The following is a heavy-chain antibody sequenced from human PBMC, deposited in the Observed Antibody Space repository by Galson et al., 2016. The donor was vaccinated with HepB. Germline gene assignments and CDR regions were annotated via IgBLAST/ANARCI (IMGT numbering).Heavy chain of an antibody. D-gene: IGHD6-13*01. CDR3: ARQKLYSSSWYILYWFDP. CDR2: IYYSGST. J-gene: IGHJ5*02. CDR1: GGSISSSSYY. Sequence: ETLSLTRTVSGGSISSSSYYWGWIRQPPGKGLEWIGRIYYSGSTFYNPSLKSRVTISVDTSKNQFSLKLSSVTAADTAVYYCARQKLYSSSWYILYWFDPWGQGTLVTVSS. V-gene: IGHV4-39*01.